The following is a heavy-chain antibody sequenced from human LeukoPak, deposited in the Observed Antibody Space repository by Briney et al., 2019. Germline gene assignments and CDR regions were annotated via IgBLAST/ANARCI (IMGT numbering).Heavy chain of an antibody. Sequence: RGSLRLSCVVSGFTFSNAWMSWIRQAPGKGLEWVGRTRNKANSYSTEYAASVKGRFTISRDDSKNLLYLQMDSLKTEDTAVYYCTRVGSGYAFDIWGQGTMVTVSS. CDR1: GFTFSNAW. CDR2: TRNKANSYST. V-gene: IGHV3-72*01. J-gene: IGHJ3*02. D-gene: IGHD3-22*01. CDR3: TRVGSGYAFDI.